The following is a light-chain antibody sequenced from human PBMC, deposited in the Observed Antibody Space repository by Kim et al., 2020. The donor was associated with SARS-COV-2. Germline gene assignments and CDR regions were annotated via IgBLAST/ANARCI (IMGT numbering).Light chain of an antibody. J-gene: IGLJ2*01. Sequence: GQSITISRTGTSSDVGSYNFVSWYQQHPGKAPKLMIYDVSNRPSGVSNRFSGSKSGNTASLTISGLQAEDEADYYCCSYSGSSTVVFGGGTKLTVL. CDR1: SSDVGSYNF. CDR2: DVS. CDR3: CSYSGSSTVV. V-gene: IGLV2-14*04.